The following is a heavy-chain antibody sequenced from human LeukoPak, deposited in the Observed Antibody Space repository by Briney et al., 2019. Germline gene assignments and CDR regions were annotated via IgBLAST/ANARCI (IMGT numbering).Heavy chain of an antibody. Sequence: SVKVSCKASGCTFSSYAISWVRQAPGQGLEWMGGIIPVSGTTNYAQTFLGRVTMTTDDSTNTADMELSSLRSEDTAVYYCARVPSGSYEDYWGQGTLVTVSS. V-gene: IGHV1-69*05. D-gene: IGHD1-26*01. CDR3: ARVPSGSYEDY. CDR1: GCTFSSYA. CDR2: IIPVSGTT. J-gene: IGHJ4*02.